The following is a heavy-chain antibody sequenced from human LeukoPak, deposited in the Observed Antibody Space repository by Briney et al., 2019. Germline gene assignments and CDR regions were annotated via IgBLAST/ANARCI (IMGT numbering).Heavy chain of an antibody. Sequence: RGSLRLSCAASEFTFSASAMHWVRQASGKVLEWVGRIRSKANSYATAYAASVKGRFTISRDDSENTAYLQVNSLKTEDTAVYYCTTILYGDYGTFDIWGQGTMVTVSS. CDR3: TTILYGDYGTFDI. V-gene: IGHV3-73*01. J-gene: IGHJ3*02. CDR1: EFTFSASA. CDR2: IRSKANSYAT. D-gene: IGHD4-17*01.